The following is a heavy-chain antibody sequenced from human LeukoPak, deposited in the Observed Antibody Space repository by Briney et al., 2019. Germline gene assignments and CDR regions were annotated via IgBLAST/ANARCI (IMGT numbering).Heavy chain of an antibody. CDR2: ISHDGTNK. Sequence: GRSLRLSGVGSGFTFSNYGMHWVRQAPGKGLEWVAVISHDGTNKNYAESVKGRFTISRDDSKNTLYLEMNGLTVEDTGVYYCVKDVSVSYWGQGTLVTVSS. J-gene: IGHJ4*02. D-gene: IGHD5/OR15-5a*01. CDR1: GFTFSNYG. V-gene: IGHV3-30*18. CDR3: VKDVSVSY.